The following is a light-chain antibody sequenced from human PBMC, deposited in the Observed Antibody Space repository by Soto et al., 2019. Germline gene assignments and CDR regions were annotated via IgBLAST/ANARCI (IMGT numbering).Light chain of an antibody. V-gene: IGKV3D-20*02. Sequence: IVLTQSPDTLSLSPGERATLSCRASQSVSSNYLAWYQQKLGQAPRLLIYDASRRATGIPDRFSGSGSGTDFTLTISSLEPEDFAVYYCQQRSNWPSITFGQGTRLEIK. J-gene: IGKJ5*01. CDR1: QSVSSNY. CDR2: DAS. CDR3: QQRSNWPSIT.